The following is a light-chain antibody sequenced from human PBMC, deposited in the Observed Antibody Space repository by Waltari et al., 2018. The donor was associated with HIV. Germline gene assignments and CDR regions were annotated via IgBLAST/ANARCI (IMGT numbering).Light chain of an antibody. V-gene: IGLV1-44*01. CDR3: AAWDESLNAWV. CDR2: SNN. CDR1: RSNIGSND. Sequence: QPVLPQPPSASGTPGQRVTISCSGSRSNIGSNDVNWYQQVPGTAPKFLMYSNNKRPSGVPDRFSGSKSGTSASLAISGLQSDDEADYYCAAWDESLNAWVFGGGTRLTVL. J-gene: IGLJ3*02.